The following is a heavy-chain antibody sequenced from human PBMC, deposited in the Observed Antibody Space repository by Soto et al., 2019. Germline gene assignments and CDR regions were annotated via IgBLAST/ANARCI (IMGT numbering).Heavy chain of an antibody. V-gene: IGHV3-23*01. CDR3: VKYTVTEAVGES. CDR2: VSRAGTYT. J-gene: IGHJ5*02. Sequence: EVQLLESGGDVVRPGGSLRLSCAASGFTFSSYAMGWVRQAPGKGLEWVAGVSRAGTYTFYADSVRGRFSISRDNFRATVDLYMDALRGDDTAVYFCVKYTVTEAVGESWAQGTLFSVSS. D-gene: IGHD3-16*01. CDR1: GFTFSSYA.